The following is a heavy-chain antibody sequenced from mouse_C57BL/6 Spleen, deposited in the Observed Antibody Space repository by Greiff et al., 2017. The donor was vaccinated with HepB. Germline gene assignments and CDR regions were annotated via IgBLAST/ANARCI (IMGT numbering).Heavy chain of an antibody. J-gene: IGHJ3*01. CDR2: INPNYGTT. D-gene: IGHD2-2*01. CDR3: ARKDYGYDVGFAY. Sequence: EVKVVESGPELVKPGASVKISCKASGYSFTDYNMNWVKQSNGKSLEWIGVINPNYGTTSYNQKFKGKATLTVDQSSSTAYMQLNSLTSEDSAVYYCARKDYGYDVGFAYWGQGTLVTVSA. CDR1: GYSFTDYN. V-gene: IGHV1-39*01.